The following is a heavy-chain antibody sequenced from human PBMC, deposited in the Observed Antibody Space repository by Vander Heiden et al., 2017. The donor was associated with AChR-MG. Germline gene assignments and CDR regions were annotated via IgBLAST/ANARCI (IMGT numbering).Heavy chain of an antibody. CDR1: GVPISAGLW. CDR3: VRHSVAGYYFDL. V-gene: IGHV4-4*02. Sequence: QVQLQESGPGLVKPSGTLSLTCAVSGVPISAGLWWGWVRQPPGKGLGWIGQISPSGRTSYSPSLKSRVTISMDASKNQFSLRMDSLAAADTAVFYCVRHSVAGYYFDLWGRGSLVTVSS. J-gene: IGHJ2*01. CDR2: ISPSGRT. D-gene: IGHD6-19*01.